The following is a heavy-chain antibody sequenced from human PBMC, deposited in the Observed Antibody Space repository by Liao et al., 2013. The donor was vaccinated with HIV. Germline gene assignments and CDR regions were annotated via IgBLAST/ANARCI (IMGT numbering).Heavy chain of an antibody. J-gene: IGHJ1*01. CDR3: ARGRPPGTSYRLQYFQH. Sequence: QVQLQQWGAGLLKPSETLSLTCAVYGGSFSGYYWSWIRQPPGKGLEWIGEINHSGSTNYNPSLKSRVTISVDTSKNQFSLKLSSVTAADTAMYYCARGRPPGTSYRLQYFQHWGQGTLVTVSS. CDR2: INHSGST. CDR1: GGSFSGYY. D-gene: IGHD4-11*01. V-gene: IGHV4-34*01.